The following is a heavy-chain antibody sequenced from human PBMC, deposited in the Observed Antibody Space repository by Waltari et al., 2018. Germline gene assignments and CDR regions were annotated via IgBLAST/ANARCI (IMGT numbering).Heavy chain of an antibody. D-gene: IGHD5-12*01. CDR3: ATYIGASVGTAAFDV. Sequence: QLQLQESGPRLVRPSATLSLICRFSGVSLTSNRHYWAWIRQSPGQGLEWIGTVSYSGTTYISPSLKSRVSVSRDTSKNQVSLILGSVTAADMAVYYCATYIGASVGTAAFDVWGQGTMVTVSS. J-gene: IGHJ3*01. V-gene: IGHV4-39*01. CDR2: VSYSGTT. CDR1: GVSLTSNRHY.